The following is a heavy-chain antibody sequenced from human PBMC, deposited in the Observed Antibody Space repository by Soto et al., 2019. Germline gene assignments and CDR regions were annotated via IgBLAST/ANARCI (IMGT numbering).Heavy chain of an antibody. D-gene: IGHD3-9*01. V-gene: IGHV4-30-4*01. J-gene: IGHJ5*02. CDR1: GGSISSGDYY. CDR2: IYYSGST. CDR3: ARGLRYFDWLLSSQDHNWFDP. Sequence: QVQLQESGPGLVKPSQTLSLTCTVSGGSISSGDYYWSWIRQPPGKGLEWIGYIYYSGSTYYNPSLKSRVTISVDTSKNQFSLQLSSVTAADTAVYYCARGLRYFDWLLSSQDHNWFDPWGQGTLVTVSS.